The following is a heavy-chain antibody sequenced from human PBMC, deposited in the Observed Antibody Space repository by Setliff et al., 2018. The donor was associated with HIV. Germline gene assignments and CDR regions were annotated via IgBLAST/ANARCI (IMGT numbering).Heavy chain of an antibody. CDR2: INHSGST. D-gene: IGHD1-26*01. Sequence: SETLSLTCAVYGGSFSGYYWSWIRQPPGKGLEWIGEINHSGSTNYNPSLKSRVTISVDTSKNQFSLKLSSVTAADTAVNYCARRRWELLKRGAAFDIWGQGTMVTVSS. J-gene: IGHJ3*02. V-gene: IGHV4-34*01. CDR3: ARRRWELLKRGAAFDI. CDR1: GGSFSGYY.